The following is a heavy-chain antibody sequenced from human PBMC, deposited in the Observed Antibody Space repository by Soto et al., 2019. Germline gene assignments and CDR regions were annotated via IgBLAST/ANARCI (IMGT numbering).Heavy chain of an antibody. CDR2: INSDGSTT. Sequence: EVQLVESGGGLVQPGGSLRLSCAASGFTFSSYWMHWVRQAPGKGLVWVSRINSDGSTTSYADSVKGRVTISRDNAKNTLYLQMNSLRAEDTAVYYCARERGYSSGWYVIHWFDPWGQGNLVTVSS. D-gene: IGHD6-19*01. CDR3: ARERGYSSGWYVIHWFDP. CDR1: GFTFSSYW. V-gene: IGHV3-74*01. J-gene: IGHJ5*02.